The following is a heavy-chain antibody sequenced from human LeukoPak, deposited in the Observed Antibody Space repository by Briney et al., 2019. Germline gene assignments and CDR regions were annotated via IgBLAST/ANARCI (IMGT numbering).Heavy chain of an antibody. V-gene: IGHV3-7*05. CDR1: GFTFSRFW. J-gene: IGHJ4*02. CDR3: TRQTERDAYNQY. D-gene: IGHD5-24*01. CDR2: IRQDGSVK. Sequence: PGGSLRLSCADSGFTFSRFWMSWVRQAPGKGLEWVANIRQDGSVKNYVDSVKGRFTISRDNAKNSLYLQMDSLRAEDTAVYYCTRQTERDAYNQYWGQGTLVNVSS.